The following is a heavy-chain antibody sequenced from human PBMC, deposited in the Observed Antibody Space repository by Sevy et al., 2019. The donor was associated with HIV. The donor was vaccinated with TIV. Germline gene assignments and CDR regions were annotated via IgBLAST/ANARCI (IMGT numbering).Heavy chain of an antibody. CDR1: GFTFSSYS. CDR2: ISSSSSYI. Sequence: RGESLKISCAASGFTFSSYSMNWVRQAPGKGLEWVSSISSSSSYIYYADSVKGRFTISRDNAKNSLYLQMNSLRAEDTAVYYCAGGGGDGYNYAYWGQGTLVTVSS. J-gene: IGHJ4*02. CDR3: AGGGGDGYNYAY. D-gene: IGHD5-12*01. V-gene: IGHV3-21*01.